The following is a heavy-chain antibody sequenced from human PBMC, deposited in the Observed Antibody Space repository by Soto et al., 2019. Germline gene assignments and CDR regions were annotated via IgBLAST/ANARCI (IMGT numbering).Heavy chain of an antibody. J-gene: IGHJ6*03. V-gene: IGHV4-59*01. CDR1: GGSISSYY. CDR3: ARVDTAMVPLYYSCYIHV. CDR2: IYYSGST. D-gene: IGHD5-18*01. Sequence: PSETLSLTCTVSGGSISSYYWSWIRQPPGKGLEWIGYIYYSGSTNYNPSLKSRVTISVDTSKNQFSLKLSSVTAADTAVYYCARVDTAMVPLYYSCYIHVWDKGTTVTVSS.